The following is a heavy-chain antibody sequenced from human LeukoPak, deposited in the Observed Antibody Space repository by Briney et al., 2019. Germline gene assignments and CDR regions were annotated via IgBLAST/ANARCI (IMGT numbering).Heavy chain of an antibody. V-gene: IGHV3-64*04. CDR3: AKDQGYSYGYGTYFQH. CDR1: GFTFSSYA. J-gene: IGHJ1*01. D-gene: IGHD5-18*01. Sequence: GGSLGLSCSASGFTFSSYAMHWVRQAPGKGLEYVSAISSNGGSTYYADSVKGRFTISRDNSKNTLYLQMNSLRAEDTAVYYCAKDQGYSYGYGTYFQHWGQGTLVTVSS. CDR2: ISSNGGST.